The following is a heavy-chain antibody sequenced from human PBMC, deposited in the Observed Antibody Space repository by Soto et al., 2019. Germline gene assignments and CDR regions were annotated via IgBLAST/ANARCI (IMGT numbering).Heavy chain of an antibody. Sequence: EVPLLESGGGLVQPGGPLRLSCTASGFTFSNYVMAWVRQAPGRGLEWVSAISGGGSSTFYADSVKGRFVISRDNSKNTVHLQLDSLRAEDPAVYLCARVQIRQMENIFDCWGQGTLVTVSS. D-gene: IGHD2-15*01. CDR2: ISGGGSST. J-gene: IGHJ4*02. CDR1: GFTFSNYV. CDR3: ARVQIRQMENIFDC. V-gene: IGHV3-23*01.